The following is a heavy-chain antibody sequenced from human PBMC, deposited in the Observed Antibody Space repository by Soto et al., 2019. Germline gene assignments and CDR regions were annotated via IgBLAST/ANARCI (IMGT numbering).Heavy chain of an antibody. D-gene: IGHD6-13*01. Sequence: AGGSLRLSCAASGFTFSSYSMNWVRQAPGKGLEWVSSISSSSSYIYYADSVKGRFTISRDNAKNSLYLQMNSLRAEDTAVYYCARDRSSSWYYDAFDIWGQGTMVTVSS. CDR3: ARDRSSSWYYDAFDI. CDR2: ISSSSSYI. V-gene: IGHV3-21*01. CDR1: GFTFSSYS. J-gene: IGHJ3*02.